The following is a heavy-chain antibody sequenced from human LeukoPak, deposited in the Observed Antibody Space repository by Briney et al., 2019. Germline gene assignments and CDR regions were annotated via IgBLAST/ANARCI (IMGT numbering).Heavy chain of an antibody. J-gene: IGHJ4*02. CDR2: IKEDGSEK. D-gene: IGHD6-6*01. V-gene: IGHV3-7*05. Sequence: GGPLRLSCAASGFTFSMYWMSWVRQAPGKGLEWVANIKEDGSEKYYVDSVKGRFTVSRDNTKNSLYLQMNSLRVEDTAVYYCARIGYRSSTFDYWGQGTPVTVSS. CDR1: GFTFSMYW. CDR3: ARIGYRSSTFDY.